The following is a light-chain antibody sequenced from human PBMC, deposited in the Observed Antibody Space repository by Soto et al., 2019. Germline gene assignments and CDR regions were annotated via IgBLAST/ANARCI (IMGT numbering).Light chain of an antibody. Sequence: IVLAQSRGTLCSFPGERVSLSWRASQSISGNLAWYQQKPGQAPRLLIYGASTRATGIPARFSGSGSGTEFTLTISSLESEDFAVYYCQQYENWPRTFGQGTKVDIK. CDR1: QSISGN. CDR2: GAS. J-gene: IGKJ1*01. V-gene: IGKV3-15*01. CDR3: QQYENWPRT.